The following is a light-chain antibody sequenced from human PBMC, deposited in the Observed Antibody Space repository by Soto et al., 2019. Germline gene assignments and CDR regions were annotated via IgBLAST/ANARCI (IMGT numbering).Light chain of an antibody. J-gene: IGKJ2*01. Sequence: TQSPVTLSVSPGDRASLSCRASQSVSRFLAWYQQTPRQPPRLLIYAASSRVLGVPARFTGSGSGTDFTLTISAVQSEDAAIYYCQQYDHWPPYSFGQGTRLEI. V-gene: IGKV3-15*01. CDR1: QSVSRF. CDR3: QQYDHWPPYS. CDR2: AAS.